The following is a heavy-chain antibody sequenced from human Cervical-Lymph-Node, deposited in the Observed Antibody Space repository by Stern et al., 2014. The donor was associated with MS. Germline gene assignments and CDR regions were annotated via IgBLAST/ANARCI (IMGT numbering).Heavy chain of an antibody. CDR2: ISYDGSNK. Sequence: VQLVESGGGVVQPGGSLRLSCAASGFPFSGHGLHWVRQAPGKGLEWVALISYDGSNKCYAEAVKGRFTISRDSSRNTMFLQMNTLRLEDAAVYYCARDGPNYDHNGRGDAFDVWGQGAMVTVSP. D-gene: IGHD3-22*01. CDR3: ARDGPNYDHNGRGDAFDV. CDR1: GFPFSGHG. V-gene: IGHV3-33*05. J-gene: IGHJ3*01.